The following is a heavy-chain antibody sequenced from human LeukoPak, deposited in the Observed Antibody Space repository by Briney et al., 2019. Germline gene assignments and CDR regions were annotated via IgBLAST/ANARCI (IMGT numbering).Heavy chain of an antibody. Sequence: GASVKVSCKASGGTFSSYAISWVRQAPGQGLEWMGRIIPILGIANYAQKFQGRVTITADKSTSTAYMELSSLRSEDTAVYYCARAQGYSSSWYVPNWGQGTLVTVSS. D-gene: IGHD6-13*01. CDR3: ARAQGYSSSWYVPN. CDR2: IIPILGIA. J-gene: IGHJ4*02. V-gene: IGHV1-69*04. CDR1: GGTFSSYA.